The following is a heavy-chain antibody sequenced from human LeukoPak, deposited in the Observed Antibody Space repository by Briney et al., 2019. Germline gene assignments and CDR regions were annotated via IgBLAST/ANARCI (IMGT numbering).Heavy chain of an antibody. CDR2: ISYDGSNK. CDR1: GFTFSSYG. Sequence: GGSLRLSCAASGFTFSSYGIHWVRQAPGKGLEWVAAISYDGSNKYYADSVKGRFTISRDNSKNTLYLQMNSLRAEDTAVYYCARSYYYVVPFDYWGQGTLVTVSS. V-gene: IGHV3-30*19. J-gene: IGHJ4*02. D-gene: IGHD3-10*02. CDR3: ARSYYYVVPFDY.